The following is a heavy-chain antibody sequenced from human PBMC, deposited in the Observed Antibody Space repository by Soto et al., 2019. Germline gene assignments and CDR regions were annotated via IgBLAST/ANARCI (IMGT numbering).Heavy chain of an antibody. CDR2: ISGSGGST. Sequence: PGWSLRLSCAASGFTFSSYAMSWVRQAPGKGLEWVSAISGSGGSTYYADSVKGRFTISRDNSKNTLYLQMNSLRAEDTAVYYCNYYDSSGQGGSFEYWGEGTLVTVSS. V-gene: IGHV3-23*01. D-gene: IGHD3-22*01. J-gene: IGHJ4*02. CDR1: GFTFSSYA. CDR3: NYYDSSGQGGSFEY.